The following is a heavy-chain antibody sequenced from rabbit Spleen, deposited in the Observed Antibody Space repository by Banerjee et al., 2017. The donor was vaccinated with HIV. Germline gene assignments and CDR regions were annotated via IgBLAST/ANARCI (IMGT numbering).Heavy chain of an antibody. V-gene: IGHV1S69*01. CDR1: GFTISRYA. CDR2: IEGNDDSA. D-gene: IGHD4-2*01. J-gene: IGHJ6*01. Sequence: QSVEESGGRLVTPGTPLTLTCTLSGFTISRYAVMWVRQAPGEGLEWIGIIEGNDDSAVYASWAKGRFTISKTSTTVDLKITRPTTEDTATYFCARVFLGDYYGMDLWGQGTLVTVS. CDR3: ARVFLGDYYGMDL.